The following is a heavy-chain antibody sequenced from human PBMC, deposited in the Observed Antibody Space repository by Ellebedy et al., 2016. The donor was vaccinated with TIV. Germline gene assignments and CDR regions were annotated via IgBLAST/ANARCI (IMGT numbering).Heavy chain of an antibody. CDR3: ARHDYGDYSGWFDP. CDR2: IHHAGDT. D-gene: IGHD4-17*01. J-gene: IGHJ5*02. Sequence: SETLSLTCSVSGFSISSGYYWGWIRQSPGKGLEWIGSIHHAGDTYYNPSLKSRVSMSVETSKNQFSLNMISVTAADTAVYYCARHDYGDYSGWFDPWGQGTLVTVSS. V-gene: IGHV4-38-2*01. CDR1: GFSISSGYY.